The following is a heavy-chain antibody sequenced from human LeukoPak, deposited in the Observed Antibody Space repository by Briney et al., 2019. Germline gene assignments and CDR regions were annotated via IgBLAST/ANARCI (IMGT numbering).Heavy chain of an antibody. CDR1: GGTFSSYA. V-gene: IGHV1-69*04. CDR2: IIPILGIA. D-gene: IGHD3-22*01. CDR3: ARKRGYYYDSSGYSPFDY. Sequence: ASVKVSCKSSGGTFSSYAIIWVRQAPGQGLEWMGRIIPILGIANYAQKFQGRVTITADKSTSTAYMELSSLRSEDAAVYYCARKRGYYYDSSGYSPFDYWGQGTLVTVSS. J-gene: IGHJ4*02.